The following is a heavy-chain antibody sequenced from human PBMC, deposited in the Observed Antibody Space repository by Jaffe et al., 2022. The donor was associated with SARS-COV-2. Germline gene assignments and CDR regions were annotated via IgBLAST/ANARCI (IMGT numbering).Heavy chain of an antibody. Sequence: EVPLLESGGTLVQPGGSLRLSCAASGFAFSTSTMRWVRQVPGKGLEWISSISGRGGLIYYADSVKGRFSISRDNSENTLYLQMNSLRAEDTAIYYCAKDLDWGSLGDNDYWGQGTLVTVSS. J-gene: IGHJ4*02. CDR2: ISGRGGLI. V-gene: IGHV3-23*01. CDR1: GFAFSTST. CDR3: AKDLDWGSLGDNDY. D-gene: IGHD3-16*02.